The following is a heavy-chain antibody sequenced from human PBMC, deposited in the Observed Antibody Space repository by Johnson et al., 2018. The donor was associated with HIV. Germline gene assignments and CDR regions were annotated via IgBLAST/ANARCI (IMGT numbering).Heavy chain of an antibody. D-gene: IGHD1-26*01. V-gene: IGHV3-30-3*01. J-gene: IGHJ3*02. CDR3: ARSWELGETAFDI. Sequence: QVQLVESGGGVVQPGRSLRLSCAASGFTSTNCARHWVRQAPGISYDGSNNYYAYCVKGRFTISRDNSKNTLYLQINSLRAEDTAVYYCARSWELGETAFDIWGQGTMVTVSS. CDR1: GFTSTNCA. CDR2: ISYDGSNN.